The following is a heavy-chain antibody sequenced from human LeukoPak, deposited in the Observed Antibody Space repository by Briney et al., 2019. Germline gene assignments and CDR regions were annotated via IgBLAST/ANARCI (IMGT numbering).Heavy chain of an antibody. V-gene: IGHV4-39*07. CDR3: ARDGGTRLGFDP. Sequence: SETLSLTCTVSGGSISSRSYYWGWIRQPPGKGLEWIGEVSPGGSTRYNPSLRSRVTISLDTSRSRFSLRLSSVTAADTGVYYCARDGGTRLGFDPWGQGTLVTVSS. J-gene: IGHJ5*02. D-gene: IGHD3-16*01. CDR1: GGSISSRSYY. CDR2: VSPGGST.